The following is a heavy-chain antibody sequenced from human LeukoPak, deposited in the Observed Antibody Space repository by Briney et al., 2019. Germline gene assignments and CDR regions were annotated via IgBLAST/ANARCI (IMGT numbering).Heavy chain of an antibody. D-gene: IGHD3-10*01. CDR3: ARDGMGGIKAFDI. V-gene: IGHV3-7*05. Sequence: GGSLRLSCAASGFTFSRYWMSWVRQAPERGLEWVANIKHDGSQKYYVDSVKGRITISRDNAKNSLYLQMTSLRAEDTAVYYCARDGMGGIKAFDIWGQGTMVTVSS. CDR2: IKHDGSQK. J-gene: IGHJ3*02. CDR1: GFTFSRYW.